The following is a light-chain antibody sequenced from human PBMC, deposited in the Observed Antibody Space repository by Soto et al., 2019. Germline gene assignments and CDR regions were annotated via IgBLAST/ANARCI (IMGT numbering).Light chain of an antibody. J-gene: IGKJ1*01. CDR1: QGIRND. CDR2: AAS. Sequence: AIQMTQSPSSLSESVGDRVTITCRASQGIRNDLGWYQQKPGKAPKLLIYAASSLQSGGPSRFSGSGSGTDFTLTVSSLQPEDFATYYCLQDYNSPWTFGQGTKVEIK. CDR3: LQDYNSPWT. V-gene: IGKV1-6*01.